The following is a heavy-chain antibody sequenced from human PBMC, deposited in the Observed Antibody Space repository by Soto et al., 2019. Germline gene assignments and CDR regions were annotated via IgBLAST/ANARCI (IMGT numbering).Heavy chain of an antibody. CDR3: ARDRLVPYGYGMDV. Sequence: GSLRLSCAASGFTFSSYAMSWVRQAPGKGLEWVAVIWCDGSRKYYVDSVKGRFAVSRDNSKNTLYLQMNSLRVEDTAVYYCARDRLVPYGYGMDVWGQGTTVTVSS. J-gene: IGHJ6*02. CDR2: IWCDGSRK. CDR1: GFTFSSYA. V-gene: IGHV3-33*08. D-gene: IGHD2-2*01.